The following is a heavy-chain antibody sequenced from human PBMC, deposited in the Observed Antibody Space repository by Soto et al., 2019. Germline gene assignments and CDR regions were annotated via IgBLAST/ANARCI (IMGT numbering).Heavy chain of an antibody. Sequence: SETLSLTCTVSGGSISNYFCNWIRQPAGKGLEWIGRIDNSGSTNYNPSLRSRITMSADTSRNQFSLKLNSVTAADTAVYYCARGGQDFWSGPFDYWGQGALVTVSS. J-gene: IGHJ4*02. CDR2: IDNSGST. V-gene: IGHV4-4*07. D-gene: IGHD3-3*01. CDR3: ARGGQDFWSGPFDY. CDR1: GGSISNYF.